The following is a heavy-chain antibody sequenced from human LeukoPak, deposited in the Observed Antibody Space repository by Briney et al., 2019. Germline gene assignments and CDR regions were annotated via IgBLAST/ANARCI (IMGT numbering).Heavy chain of an antibody. Sequence: ASVKVSCKASGGTFSNYAVSWVRQAPGQGLEWMGGIIPIFGTTNYAQKFQDRVTIVTDKSTSTACMDLSSLRSDDTAVYYCARGAWFGELGKYYFDYWGQGTPVTVSS. CDR3: ARGAWFGELGKYYFDY. CDR2: IIPIFGTT. CDR1: GGTFSNYA. D-gene: IGHD3-10*01. J-gene: IGHJ4*02. V-gene: IGHV1-69*05.